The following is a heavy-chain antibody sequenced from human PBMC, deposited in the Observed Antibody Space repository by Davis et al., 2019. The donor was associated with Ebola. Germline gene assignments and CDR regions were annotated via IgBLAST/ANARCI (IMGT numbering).Heavy chain of an antibody. CDR2: ISSSSSYI. CDR1: GFTFSSYS. J-gene: IGHJ4*02. Sequence: GESLKISCAASGFTFSSYSMNWVRQAPGKGLEWVSSISSSSSYIYYADSVKGRLTISRDNAKNSLYLQMNSLRAEDTAVYYCANLDYGDNSGFDYWGQGTLVTVSS. V-gene: IGHV3-21*04. D-gene: IGHD4-23*01. CDR3: ANLDYGDNSGFDY.